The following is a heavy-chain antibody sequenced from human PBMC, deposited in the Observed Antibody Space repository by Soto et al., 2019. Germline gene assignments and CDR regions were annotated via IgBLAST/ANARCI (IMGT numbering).Heavy chain of an antibody. CDR3: ARDYGVGVTTLDAFDI. Sequence: EVQLVESGGGLVQRGGSLRLSCAASGFTFSSYWMSWVRQAPGKGLEWVANIKQDGSEKYYVDSVKGRFTISRDNAKNSLYLQMNSLRAEDTAVYYCARDYGVGVTTLDAFDIWGQGTMVTVSS. V-gene: IGHV3-7*01. D-gene: IGHD4-17*01. CDR1: GFTFSSYW. CDR2: IKQDGSEK. J-gene: IGHJ3*02.